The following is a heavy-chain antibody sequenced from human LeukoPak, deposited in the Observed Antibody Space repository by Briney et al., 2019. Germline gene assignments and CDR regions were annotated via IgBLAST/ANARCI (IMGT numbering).Heavy chain of an antibody. Sequence: GGSLRLSCAASGFTFSSYATSWVRQPPGKGLEWVANIKQDGSEKYYVDSVKGRFTISRDNAKNSLYLQMNSLRAEDTAVYYCAREASIFGVVIDYWGQGTLVTVSS. D-gene: IGHD3-3*01. CDR1: GFTFSSYA. CDR2: IKQDGSEK. CDR3: AREASIFGVVIDY. J-gene: IGHJ4*02. V-gene: IGHV3-7*01.